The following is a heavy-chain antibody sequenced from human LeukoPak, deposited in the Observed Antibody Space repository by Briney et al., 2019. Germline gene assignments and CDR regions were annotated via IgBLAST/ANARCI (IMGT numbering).Heavy chain of an antibody. Sequence: GGTLRLSCAASGFTFSSYGMSWVRQAPGKGLEWVSAISGSGGSTYYADSVKGRFTISRDNSKNTLYLQMNSLRAEDTAVYYCAKDLGVTKAFDYWGQGTLVTVSS. CDR3: AKDLGVTKAFDY. CDR1: GFTFSSYG. CDR2: ISGSGGST. V-gene: IGHV3-23*01. D-gene: IGHD4-17*01. J-gene: IGHJ4*02.